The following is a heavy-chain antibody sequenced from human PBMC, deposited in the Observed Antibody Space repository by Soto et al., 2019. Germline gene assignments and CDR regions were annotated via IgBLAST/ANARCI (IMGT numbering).Heavy chain of an antibody. CDR1: GFTFSSYA. Sequence: SGFTFSSYAMSWVRQAPGKGLEWVSAISGSGGSTYYADSVKGRFTISRDNSKNTLYLQMNSLRAEDTAVYYCARDRSVTTSYYYYGMDVWGQGTTVTVS. V-gene: IGHV3-23*01. CDR3: ARDRSVTTSYYYYGMDV. CDR2: ISGSGGST. J-gene: IGHJ6*02. D-gene: IGHD4-17*01.